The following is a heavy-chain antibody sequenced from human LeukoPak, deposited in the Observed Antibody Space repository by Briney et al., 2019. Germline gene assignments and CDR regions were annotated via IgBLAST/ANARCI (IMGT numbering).Heavy chain of an antibody. J-gene: IGHJ3*02. CDR1: GGSISSYY. V-gene: IGHV4-59*08. CDR3: ARGVTFGGVIVPAFDI. CDR2: IYYSGST. D-gene: IGHD3-16*02. Sequence: SETLSLTCIVSGGSISSYYWSWIRQPPGKGLEWIGYIYYSGSTNYNPSLKSRVTISLDTSKNQFSLKLSSVAAADTAVYFCARGVTFGGVIVPAFDIWGQGTMVTVSS.